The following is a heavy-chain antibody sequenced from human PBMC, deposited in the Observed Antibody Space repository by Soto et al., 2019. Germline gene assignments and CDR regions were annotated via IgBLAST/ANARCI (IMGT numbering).Heavy chain of an antibody. J-gene: IGHJ4*02. D-gene: IGHD3-22*01. CDR3: ARGQITLMEVVPYYFDY. CDR1: GASFSSYY. V-gene: IGHV4-34*01. Sequence: QVQLQQWGAGLLKPSETLSLTCAVYGASFSSYYWSWIRQPPGRGLEWLGEFSQREGTKYNPSLKSRVTISVDTSQNQVSLRLSSVTAADTAVYYCARGQITLMEVVPYYFDYWGQGSLVTVSS. CDR2: FSQREGT.